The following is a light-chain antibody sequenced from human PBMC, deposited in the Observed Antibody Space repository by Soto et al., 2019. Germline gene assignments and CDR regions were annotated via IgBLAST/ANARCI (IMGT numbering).Light chain of an antibody. V-gene: IGLV2-14*01. Sequence: QSVLTQPASVSGSPGQSITISCTGASDNVGYFDFVSWYRQHPGKAPKLLIYEVRKRPSGVSDRFSGSKSGNTASLTISGLQAEDAGDYYCSSYATTNRRVFGTGTKVTVL. CDR2: EVR. CDR3: SSYATTNRRV. J-gene: IGLJ1*01. CDR1: SDNVGYFDF.